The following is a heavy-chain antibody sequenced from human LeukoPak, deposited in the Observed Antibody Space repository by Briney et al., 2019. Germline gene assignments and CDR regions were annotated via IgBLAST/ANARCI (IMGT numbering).Heavy chain of an antibody. V-gene: IGHV1-2*02. CDR2: INPNSGGT. J-gene: IGHJ4*02. CDR1: GYTFTGYY. Sequence: GASVKVSCKASGYTFTGYYMHWVRQAPGQGLEWVGWINPNSGGTNYAQKFQGRVTMTRDTSISTAYMELSRPRSDDTAVYYCGTRGGYYFDYWGQGTLVTVSS. D-gene: IGHD3-10*01. CDR3: GTRGGYYFDY.